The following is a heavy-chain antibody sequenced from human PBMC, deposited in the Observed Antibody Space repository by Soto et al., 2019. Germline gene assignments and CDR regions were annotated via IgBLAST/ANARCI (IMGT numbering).Heavy chain of an antibody. D-gene: IGHD2-21*02. J-gene: IGHJ4*02. V-gene: IGHV4-30-4*01. CDR3: AREKGAYCGGDCYSQFDY. CDR2: IYYSGST. CDR1: GGSISSDDYY. Sequence: KPSETLSLTCTVSGGSISSDDYYWSWVRQPPGKGLEWIGYIYYSGSTYYNPSLKSRVTISVDTSKNQFSLKLSSVTAADTAVYYCAREKGAYCGGDCYSQFDYWGQGTLVTVSS.